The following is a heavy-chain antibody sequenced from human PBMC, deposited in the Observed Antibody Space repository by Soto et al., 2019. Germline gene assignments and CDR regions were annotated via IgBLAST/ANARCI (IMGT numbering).Heavy chain of an antibody. Sequence: SATLSLTCTVSGGSVSSFFWSWIRQPPGRGLEWIGYLYYGGSTHYSPSLKSRVTISVDTSQNQFSLNLMSVTAADTAIYYCARVRHGWTFFDYWSQGTLVTSPQ. J-gene: IGHJ4*02. D-gene: IGHD6-19*01. V-gene: IGHV4-59*02. CDR1: GGSVSSFF. CDR2: LYYGGST. CDR3: ARVRHGWTFFDY.